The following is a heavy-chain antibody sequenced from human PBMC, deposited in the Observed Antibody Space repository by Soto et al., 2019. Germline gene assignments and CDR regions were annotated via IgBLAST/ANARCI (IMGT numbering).Heavy chain of an antibody. J-gene: IGHJ4*02. CDR2: INPNGGT. CDR1: GYSVTAYY. Sequence: ASVKVSCKASGYSVTAYYMHWVREAPGQGLEWMGWINPNGGTNYAQKFQGRVTMTRDTSISTAYMELSSLRSEDTAVYYCARDGTLYDSSGYYYLYWGQGTLVTVSS. D-gene: IGHD3-22*01. V-gene: IGHV1-2*02. CDR3: ARDGTLYDSSGYYYLY.